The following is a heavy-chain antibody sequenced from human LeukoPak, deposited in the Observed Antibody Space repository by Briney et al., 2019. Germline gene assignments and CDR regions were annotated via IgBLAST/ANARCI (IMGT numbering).Heavy chain of an antibody. J-gene: IGHJ6*02. CDR1: GGSISSSSYY. V-gene: IGHV4-39*07. CDR3: TSSRGRLYGVDV. Sequence: SETLSLTCTVSGGSISSSSYYWGWIRQPPGKELEWIGEIYHSGSTNYNPSLKSRVTISVDKSTKQFSLNLTPVTAADTAVYYCTSSRGRLYGVDVWGQGTTVIVSS. D-gene: IGHD2-15*01. CDR2: IYHSGST.